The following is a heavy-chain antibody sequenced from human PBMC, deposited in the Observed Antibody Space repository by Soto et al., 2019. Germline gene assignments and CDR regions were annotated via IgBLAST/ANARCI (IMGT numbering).Heavy chain of an antibody. CDR3: AKDHIDGDGFDYYYYGMDV. CDR1: GFTFSSYA. J-gene: IGHJ6*02. CDR2: ISGSGGST. Sequence: GGSLSLSCAASGFTFSSYAMTWVRQAPGKGLEWVSAISGSGGSTYYADSVKGRFTISRDNSKNTLYLQMNSLRAEDTAVYYYAKDHIDGDGFDYYYYGMDVWGQGTTVTVSS. D-gene: IGHD4-17*01. V-gene: IGHV3-23*01.